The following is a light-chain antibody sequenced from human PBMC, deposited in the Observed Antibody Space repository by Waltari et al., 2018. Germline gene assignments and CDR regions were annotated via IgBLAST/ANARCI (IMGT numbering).Light chain of an antibody. V-gene: IGLV1-44*01. CDR3: AVWDGSLNGHVV. CDR1: SSNIGRNT. J-gene: IGLJ2*01. CDR2: SNN. Sequence: QSVLTQPPSASGTPGQRVFISCSGSSSNIGRNTVNWYQQLPATAPKLLIFSNNQRPSGVSDRFSGSKSGTSASLAISGLQSEDEADYYCAVWDGSLNGHVVFGGGTK.